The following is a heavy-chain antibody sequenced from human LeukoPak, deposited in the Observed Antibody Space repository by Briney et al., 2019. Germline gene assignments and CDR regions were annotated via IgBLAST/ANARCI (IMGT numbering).Heavy chain of an antibody. CDR1: GGSISTYY. V-gene: IGHV4-59*12. D-gene: IGHD2-15*01. J-gene: IGHJ5*02. Sequence: SETLSLTCTVSGGSISTYYWNWIRQPPGKGLEWIGSIHYSGSTYYNPSLKSRVTISVDTSKNQFSLKLSSVTAADTAVYYCARGGYCSGGSCDVGFDPWGQGTLVTVSS. CDR2: IHYSGST. CDR3: ARGGYCSGGSCDVGFDP.